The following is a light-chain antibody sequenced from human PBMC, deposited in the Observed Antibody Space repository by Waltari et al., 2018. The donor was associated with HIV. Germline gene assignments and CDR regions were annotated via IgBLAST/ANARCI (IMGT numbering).Light chain of an antibody. Sequence: QSVLTQPPSVSGAPGQRVTISCTGSSSNIGAHYDVHGYQQLPGTAPKLLIYGNSNRPSGVPDRFSGSKSGTSASLAITGLQAEDEADYYCQSYDSSLSGVFGTGTKVTVL. CDR1: SSNIGAHYD. V-gene: IGLV1-40*01. CDR2: GNS. CDR3: QSYDSSLSGV. J-gene: IGLJ1*01.